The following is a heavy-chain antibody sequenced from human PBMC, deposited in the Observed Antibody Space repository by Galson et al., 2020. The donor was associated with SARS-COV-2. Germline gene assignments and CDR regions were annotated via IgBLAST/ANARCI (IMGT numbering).Heavy chain of an antibody. V-gene: IGHV4-30-4*07. CDR1: RASISSGAYS. D-gene: IGHD3-22*01. J-gene: IGHJ6*02. CDR2: VYDSGDT. CDR3: ARDSSDCRGGYYFYYMDV. Sequence: SETLSLTCAVSRASISSGAYSWSWIRRPPGKGLEWIGNVYDSGDTYYNPSLKSRLTISVDTSKNQFSLKMSSVTAADTAVYYCARDSSDCRGGYYFYYMDVWGQGTTVTVSS.